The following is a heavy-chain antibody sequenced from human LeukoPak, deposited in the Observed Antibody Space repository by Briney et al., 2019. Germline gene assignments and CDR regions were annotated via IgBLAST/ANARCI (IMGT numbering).Heavy chain of an antibody. CDR2: ISSSGSTI. CDR1: GFTFSSYE. CDR3: ARDLDCSGGSCYGWYFDY. Sequence: GGSLRLSCAASGFTFSSYEMNWVRQAPGKGLEWVSYISSSGSTIYYADSVKGRFTISRDNAKNSLYLQMNRLRAEDTAVYYCARDLDCSGGSCYGWYFDYWGQGTLVTVSS. D-gene: IGHD2-15*01. J-gene: IGHJ4*02. V-gene: IGHV3-48*03.